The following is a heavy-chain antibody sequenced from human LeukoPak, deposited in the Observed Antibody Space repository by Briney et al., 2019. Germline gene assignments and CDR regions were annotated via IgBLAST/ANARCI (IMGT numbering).Heavy chain of an antibody. CDR2: IYYSGST. V-gene: IGHV4-59*01. CDR3: ARYSNAYAGARWFDH. CDR1: GGSISGYY. J-gene: IGHJ5*02. Sequence: PSETLSLTCSVSGGSISGYYWSWIRQPPGKELEWIGYIYYSGSTNYNPSLKSRVTISLDTPKNQFSLKLSSVTPADTAVYYCARYSNAYAGARWFDHWGQGTLVTVS. D-gene: IGHD2-21*01.